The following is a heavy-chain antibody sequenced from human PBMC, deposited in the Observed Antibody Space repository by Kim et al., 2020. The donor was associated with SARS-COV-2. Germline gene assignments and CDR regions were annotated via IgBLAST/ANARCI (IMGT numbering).Heavy chain of an antibody. J-gene: IGHJ3*02. V-gene: IGHV5-10-1*01. D-gene: IGHD3-22*01. CDR1: GYSFTSYW. Sequence: GESLKISCKGSGYSFTSYWISWVRQMPGKGLEWMGRIDPSDSYTNYSPSFQGHVTISADKSISTAYLQWSSLKASDTAMYYCARRRYYDSSGYYADWGDAFDIWGQGTMVTVSS. CDR3: ARRRYYDSSGYYADWGDAFDI. CDR2: IDPSDSYT.